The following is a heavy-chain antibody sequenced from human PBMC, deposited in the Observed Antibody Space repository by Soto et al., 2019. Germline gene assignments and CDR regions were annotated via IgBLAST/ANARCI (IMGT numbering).Heavy chain of an antibody. CDR1: GFTFSSYA. D-gene: IGHD6-13*01. CDR3: VKDPSSSWYSDWFDP. CDR2: ISSNGGST. V-gene: IGHV3-64D*08. Sequence: GGSLRLSCSASGFTFSSYAMHWVRQAPGKGLEYVSAISSNGGSTYYADSVKGRFTISRDNSKNTLYLQMSSLRAEDTALYYCVKDPSSSWYSDWFDPWGQGTLVTVSS. J-gene: IGHJ5*02.